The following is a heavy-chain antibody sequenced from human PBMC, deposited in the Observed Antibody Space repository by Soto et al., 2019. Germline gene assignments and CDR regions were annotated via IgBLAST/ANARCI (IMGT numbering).Heavy chain of an antibody. CDR1: GYTVSDYY. CDR3: ARVRYRNVIHA. Sequence: ASVKVSCKASGYTVSDYYIHWVRQAPGQGLEWMGWIDPRNGGTKYAQKFQDRFSMTTDTSTSTASMELGRLRSDDTAVFFCARVRYRNVIHAWGQGTLVTVSS. V-gene: IGHV1-2*02. CDR2: IDPRNGGT. D-gene: IGHD2-2*01. J-gene: IGHJ4*02.